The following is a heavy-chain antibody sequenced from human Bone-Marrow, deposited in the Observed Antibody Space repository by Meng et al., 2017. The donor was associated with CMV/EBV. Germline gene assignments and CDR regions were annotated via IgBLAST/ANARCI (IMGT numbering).Heavy chain of an antibody. CDR2: IKQDGSEK. J-gene: IGHJ6*02. D-gene: IGHD1-1*01. CDR1: GFTFSSYW. V-gene: IGHV3-7*01. CDR3: AKDDLPLGTYYYVMDV. Sequence: GESLKISCAASGFTFSSYWMSWVRQAPGKGLEWVANIKQDGSEKYYVDSVKGRFTISRDNSKNTMYLQMNSLRAEDTAVYYCAKDDLPLGTYYYVMDVWGQGTTVTVSS.